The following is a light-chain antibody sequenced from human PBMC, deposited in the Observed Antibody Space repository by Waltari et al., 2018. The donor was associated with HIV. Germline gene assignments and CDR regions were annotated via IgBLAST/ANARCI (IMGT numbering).Light chain of an antibody. Sequence: DIQMTQSPSSLSASVGDRVTITCRASQSFSKFLNWYQQKPGKAPNLLIYATSTLQSGGPSRFTGSGSGTDFALTISSLQPEDSEIYFCQQSYSVPWTFGQGTKVEIK. CDR2: ATS. J-gene: IGKJ1*01. V-gene: IGKV1-39*01. CDR3: QQSYSVPWT. CDR1: QSFSKF.